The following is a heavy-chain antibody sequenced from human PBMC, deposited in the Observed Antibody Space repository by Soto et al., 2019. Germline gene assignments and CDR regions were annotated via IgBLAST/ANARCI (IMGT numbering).Heavy chain of an antibody. J-gene: IGHJ5*02. CDR2: INIDSGTT. D-gene: IGHD6-19*01. CDR3: ARDGAELADDLDL. V-gene: IGHV1-3*04. CDR1: GYMFTNYH. Sequence: QVQLVQSGPEVKKPGASVKISCKASGYMFTNYHMHWVRQAPGQRLEWMGRINIDSGTTKLPQKFHGRATMTRDTSASTAYVELNSLTSEDTAVYFCARDGAELADDLDLWGQGTLVTVSS.